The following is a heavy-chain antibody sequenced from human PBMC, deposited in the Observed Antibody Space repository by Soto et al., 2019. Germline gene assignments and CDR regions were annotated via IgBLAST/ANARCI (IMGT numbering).Heavy chain of an antibody. Sequence: SETLSLTCTVSGGSISSSSYYWGWIRQPPGKGLEWIGSIYYSGSTYYNPSLKSRVTISVDTSKNQFSLKLSSVTAADTAVYYCARYGDYDYYYYGMDVWGQGTTVT. V-gene: IGHV4-39*01. CDR2: IYYSGST. J-gene: IGHJ6*02. CDR1: GGSISSSSYY. D-gene: IGHD4-17*01. CDR3: ARYGDYDYYYYGMDV.